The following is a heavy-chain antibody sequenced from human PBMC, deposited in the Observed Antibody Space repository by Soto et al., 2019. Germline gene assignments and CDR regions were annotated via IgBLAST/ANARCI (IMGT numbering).Heavy chain of an antibody. CDR3: ARDYSSGWYPSKY. CDR2: TNVGNGNT. D-gene: IGHD6-19*01. Sequence: ASVKVSCKASGYTFTSYAMHWVRQAPGQRLEWMGWTNVGNGNTKYSQKFQGRVTITRDTSASTAYMELSSLRSEDTAVYYCARDYSSGWYPSKYWGQGTLVTVSS. J-gene: IGHJ4*02. V-gene: IGHV1-3*01. CDR1: GYTFTSYA.